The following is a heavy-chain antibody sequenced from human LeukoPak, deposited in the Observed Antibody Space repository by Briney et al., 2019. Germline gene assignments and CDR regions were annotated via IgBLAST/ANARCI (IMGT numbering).Heavy chain of an antibody. D-gene: IGHD2-2*01. V-gene: IGHV1-18*01. J-gene: IGHJ5*02. CDR2: ISAYNGNT. CDR1: GYTFTSYG. CDR3: ARDFPPLRPTSLGYCSSTSCYRGNWFDP. Sequence: EASVKVSCKASGYTFTSYGISWVRQAPGQGLEWMGWISAYNGNTNYAQKLQGRVTMTTDTSTSTAYMELRSLRSDDTAVYYCARDFPPLRPTSLGYCSSTSCYRGNWFDPWGQGTLVTVSS.